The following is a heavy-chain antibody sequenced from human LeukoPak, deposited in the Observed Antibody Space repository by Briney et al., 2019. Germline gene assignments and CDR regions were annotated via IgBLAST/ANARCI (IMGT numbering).Heavy chain of an antibody. CDR2: ISGSSSDI. Sequence: TGGSLRLSCAASGFTFSSYGMNWVRQAPGKGLEWVSSISGSSSDIYYADSVKGRFTISRDNSKNSLYLQMKSLRAEDTALYYCARRGYHDYSGFDYWGQGTLVTVSS. D-gene: IGHD1-26*01. V-gene: IGHV3-21*01. CDR3: ARRGYHDYSGFDY. CDR1: GFTFSSYG. J-gene: IGHJ4*02.